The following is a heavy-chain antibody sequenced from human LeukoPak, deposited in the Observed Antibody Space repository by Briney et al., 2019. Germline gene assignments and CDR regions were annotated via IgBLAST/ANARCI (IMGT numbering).Heavy chain of an antibody. Sequence: SETLSLTCAVYGGSFSGYYWSWIRQPPGKGLEWIGYIYYSGSTNYNPSLKSRVTISVDTSKNQFSLKLSSVTAADTAVYYCARVSPLYDFWSGQPDLWGQGTLVTVSS. J-gene: IGHJ4*02. CDR1: GGSFSGYY. CDR2: IYYSGST. CDR3: ARVSPLYDFWSGQPDL. V-gene: IGHV4-59*01. D-gene: IGHD3-3*01.